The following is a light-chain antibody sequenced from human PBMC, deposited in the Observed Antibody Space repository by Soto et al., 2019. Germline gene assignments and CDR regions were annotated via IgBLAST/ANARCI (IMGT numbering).Light chain of an antibody. V-gene: IGKV1-9*01. CDR1: QFLXTS. J-gene: IGKJ5*01. CDR3: QQLLDATST. CDR2: HAS. Sequence: IQLTQSPSLLSPSIGESVTITCRASQFLXTSFGWYQVKPGKAPKILXAHASTLERGGPSRFSATVSVTEFSLTITSLHPEYFANYYFQQLLDATSTFGQGTRLEIK.